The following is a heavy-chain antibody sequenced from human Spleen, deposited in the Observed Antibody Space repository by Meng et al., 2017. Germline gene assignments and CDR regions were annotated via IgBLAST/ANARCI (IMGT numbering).Heavy chain of an antibody. V-gene: IGHV3-74*01. Sequence: GESLKVSCAASEFTFSSYWMQWIRKAPGKGLEWVSHINGDGSSPSYVYSVRGRLSISRNNAKNTLYLHMNSLTAEDTAVYYRAREGLTAAYDYWGQGTLVTVSS. CDR2: INGDGSSP. D-gene: IGHD2-21*01. CDR1: EFTFSSYW. J-gene: IGHJ4*02. CDR3: AREGLTAAYDY.